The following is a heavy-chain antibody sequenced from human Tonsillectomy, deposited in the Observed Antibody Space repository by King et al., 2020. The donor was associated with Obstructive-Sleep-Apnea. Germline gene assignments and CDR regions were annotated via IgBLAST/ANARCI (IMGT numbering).Heavy chain of an antibody. CDR1: GFIFSTYN. Sequence: VQLVQSGGGLVKPGGSLRLSCAASGFIFSTYNMNWVRQAPGKGLEWVSSISSSSSYIYYADSLKGRFTISRDDAKSSLYLQMSSLRAEDTAVYYCARVDFWSASYFDYWGQGTLVTVSS. D-gene: IGHD3-3*01. CDR3: ARVDFWSASYFDY. CDR2: ISSSSSYI. J-gene: IGHJ4*02. V-gene: IGHV3-21*01.